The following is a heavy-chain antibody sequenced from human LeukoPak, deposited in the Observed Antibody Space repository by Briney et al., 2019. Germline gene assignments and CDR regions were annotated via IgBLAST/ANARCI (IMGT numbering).Heavy chain of an antibody. V-gene: IGHV1-2*02. D-gene: IGHD3-22*01. CDR2: INPNSGGT. Sequence: ASVKVSRKASGYTFTGYYMHWVRQAPGQGLEWMGWINPNSGGTNYAQKFQGRVTMTRDTSISTAYMELSRLRSDDTAVYYCARGTKLNTYYYDSSGYLGYWGQGTLVTVSS. CDR3: ARGTKLNTYYYDSSGYLGY. CDR1: GYTFTGYY. J-gene: IGHJ4*02.